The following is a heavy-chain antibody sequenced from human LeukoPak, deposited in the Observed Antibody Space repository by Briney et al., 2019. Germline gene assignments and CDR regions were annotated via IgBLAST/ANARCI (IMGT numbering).Heavy chain of an antibody. J-gene: IGHJ4*02. CDR3: ARETRSMVMFDY. V-gene: IGHV1-18*01. CDR2: ISAYNGNT. CDR1: GYTFTSYV. D-gene: IGHD2-8*01. Sequence: ASVKVSCKASGYTFTSYVISWVRQAPGQGLEWMGWISAYNGNTNYAQKLQGRVTMTTDTSTSTAYMELRSLRSDDTAVYYCARETRSMVMFDYWGQGTLVTVSS.